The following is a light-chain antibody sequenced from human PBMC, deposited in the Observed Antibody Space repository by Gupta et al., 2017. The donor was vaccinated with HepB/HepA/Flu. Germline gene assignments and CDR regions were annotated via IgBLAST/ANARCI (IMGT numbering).Light chain of an antibody. V-gene: IGLV2-14*03. CDR2: DVN. J-gene: IGLJ2*01. CDR1: SIDVVGYNY. Sequence: QSALPQPASVSGSPGPSITISCTCTSIDVVGYNYVSWYQHHPGKAPKVMIVDVNRRPAGVSTRFSGSKSGNTASLTIAGLQAEDEADYYCSSYTSSSTVVFGGGTKLTVL. CDR3: SSYTSSSTVV.